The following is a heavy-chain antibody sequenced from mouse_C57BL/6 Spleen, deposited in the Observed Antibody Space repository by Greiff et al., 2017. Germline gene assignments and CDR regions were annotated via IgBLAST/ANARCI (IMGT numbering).Heavy chain of an antibody. V-gene: IGHV5-12*01. CDR3: ASARSMDY. J-gene: IGHJ4*01. Sequence: EVKVVESGGGLVQPGGSLKLSCAASGFTFSDYYMYWVRQTPEKRLEWVAYISNGGGSTYSPDTVKGRYTISRDNAKNTLYLQMSRLKSEDTAMYYCASARSMDYWGQGTSVTVSS. D-gene: IGHD3-3*01. CDR2: ISNGGGST. CDR1: GFTFSDYY.